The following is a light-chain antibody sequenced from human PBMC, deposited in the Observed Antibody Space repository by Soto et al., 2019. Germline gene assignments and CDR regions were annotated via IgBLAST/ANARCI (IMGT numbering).Light chain of an antibody. CDR3: QQYGNSPET. V-gene: IGKV3-20*01. Sequence: IVLTQSPGTLSLSPGERATLSCRASQTVSSSYLAWYQQKPGQAPRLLIYGASRRATGIPDRFSGSGSGTDFTLTISGLEPEDFAVYYCQQYGNSPETFGQGTKVDIK. CDR1: QTVSSSY. CDR2: GAS. J-gene: IGKJ1*01.